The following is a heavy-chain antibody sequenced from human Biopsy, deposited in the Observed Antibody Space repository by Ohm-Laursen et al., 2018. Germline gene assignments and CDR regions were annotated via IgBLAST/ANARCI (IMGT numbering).Heavy chain of an antibody. CDR2: INDDADRT. D-gene: IGHD6-13*01. V-gene: IGHV3-23*01. Sequence: LSLTCSASGFTFTTHAMIWVRQAPGKGLEWVSAINDDADRTYYANSVKGRFTISRDNSKNTLYLQMNSLRVDDAAVYFCAKAPGSSWYSYDYWGQGALVTVSP. CDR1: GFTFTTHA. CDR3: AKAPGSSWYSYDY. J-gene: IGHJ4*02.